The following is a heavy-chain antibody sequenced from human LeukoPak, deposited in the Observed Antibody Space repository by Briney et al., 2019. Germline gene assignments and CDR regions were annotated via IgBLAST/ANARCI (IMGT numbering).Heavy chain of an antibody. CDR2: FDPEDGET. V-gene: IGHV1-24*01. CDR1: GYTLTELS. D-gene: IGHD5-12*01. J-gene: IGHJ4*02. Sequence: RASVKVSCKVSGYTLTELSMHWVRQAPGKGLEWMGGFDPEDGETICAQKFQGRVTMTEDTSTDTAYMELSSLRSEDTAVYYCATSGYPPAAFDYWGQGTLVTVSS. CDR3: ATSGYPPAAFDY.